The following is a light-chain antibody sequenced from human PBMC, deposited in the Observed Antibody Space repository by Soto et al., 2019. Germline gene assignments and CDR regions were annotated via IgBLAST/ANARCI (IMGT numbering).Light chain of an antibody. CDR1: QSISPW. Sequence: DIQLTQSPSTQSASVGDRVTITCLAPQSISPWLAWYQQKPGKAPKLLMHAASSLDRGVPSRFSGSGSGTDFTLTISSLQPEDFATYYCQQSYRTPRTFGQGTKVDNK. CDR3: QQSYRTPRT. J-gene: IGKJ1*01. V-gene: IGKV1-39*01. CDR2: AAS.